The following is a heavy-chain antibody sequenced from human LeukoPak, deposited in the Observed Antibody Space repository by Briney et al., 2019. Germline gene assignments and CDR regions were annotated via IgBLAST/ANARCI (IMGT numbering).Heavy chain of an antibody. Sequence: PGGSLRLSCAASGFTFSSYAMSWVRQAPGKGLEWVSAISGSGGSTYYADSVKGRFTISRDNSKNTLYPQMNSLRAEDTAVYYCAKGKVGCSSTSCYYYYYYGMDVWGQGTTVTVSS. CDR1: GFTFSSYA. J-gene: IGHJ6*02. D-gene: IGHD2-2*01. CDR3: AKGKVGCSSTSCYYYYYYGMDV. CDR2: ISGSGGST. V-gene: IGHV3-23*01.